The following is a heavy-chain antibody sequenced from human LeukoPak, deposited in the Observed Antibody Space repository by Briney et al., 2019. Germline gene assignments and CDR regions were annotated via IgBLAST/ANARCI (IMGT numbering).Heavy chain of an antibody. CDR1: GFTFSSYG. D-gene: IGHD4-17*01. CDR3: ARDRAKRYGDGPLEY. J-gene: IGHJ4*02. CDR2: IWYDGSNK. V-gene: IGHV3-33*01. Sequence: GGSLRPSCAASGFTFSSYGMHWVRQAPGQGLEWVAVIWYDGSNKYYADSVKGRFTISRDNSKNTLYLQMNSLRAEDTAVYYCARDRAKRYGDGPLEYWGQGTLVTVSS.